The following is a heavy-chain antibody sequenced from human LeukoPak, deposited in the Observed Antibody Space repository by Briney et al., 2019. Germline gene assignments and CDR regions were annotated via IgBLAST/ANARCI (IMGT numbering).Heavy chain of an antibody. CDR1: GFTFDKYG. CDR3: ARGPIASSWHYYFDL. J-gene: IGHJ2*01. V-gene: IGHV3-33*01. CDR2: IWYDGTTK. Sequence: GRSLRLPCAASGFTFDKYGMDWVRQAPGKGLEWVAVIWYDGTTKFYADSVKGRFTISRDNSKNTLSLQMDSLRAEDTAVYYCARGPIASSWHYYFDLWGRGTLVSVSS. D-gene: IGHD6-13*01.